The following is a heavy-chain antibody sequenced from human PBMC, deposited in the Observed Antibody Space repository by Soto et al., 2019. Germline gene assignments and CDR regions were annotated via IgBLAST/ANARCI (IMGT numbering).Heavy chain of an antibody. V-gene: IGHV4-34*01. Sequence: PSETLSLTCAVYGGSFSGYYWSWIRQPPGKGLEWIGEINHSGSTNYNPSLKSRVTISVDTSKNQFSLKLSSVTAADTAVYYCARGISYGLWFGELGAFDIWGQGTMVTVPS. CDR3: ARGISYGLWFGELGAFDI. D-gene: IGHD3-10*01. J-gene: IGHJ3*02. CDR2: INHSGST. CDR1: GGSFSGYY.